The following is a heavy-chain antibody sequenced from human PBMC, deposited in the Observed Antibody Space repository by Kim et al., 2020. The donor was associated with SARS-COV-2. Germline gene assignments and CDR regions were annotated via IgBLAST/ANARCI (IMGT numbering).Heavy chain of an antibody. J-gene: IGHJ4*02. CDR1: GFTFSSYS. Sequence: GGSLRLSCAASGFTFSSYSMNWVRQAPGKGLEWVSSISSSSSYIYYADSVKGRFTISRDNAKNSLYLQMNSLRAEDTAVYYCARDWDSSGYFDYWGQGTLVTVSS. D-gene: IGHD3-22*01. CDR3: ARDWDSSGYFDY. V-gene: IGHV3-21*01. CDR2: ISSSSSYI.